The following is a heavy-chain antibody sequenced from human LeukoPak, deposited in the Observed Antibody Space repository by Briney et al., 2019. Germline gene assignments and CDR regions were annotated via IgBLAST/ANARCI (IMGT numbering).Heavy chain of an antibody. D-gene: IGHD6-13*01. CDR1: GFTFSSYW. V-gene: IGHV3-74*01. CDR3: AREAGGSSPLDAFDI. J-gene: IGHJ3*02. CDR2: INSDGSST. Sequence: GGSLRLSCAASGFTFSSYWMHWVRQAPGKGLVWVSRINSDGSSTSYADSVKGRFTISRDNAKNTLYLQMNSLRAEDTAVYYCAREAGGSSPLDAFDIWGQGTMVTVSS.